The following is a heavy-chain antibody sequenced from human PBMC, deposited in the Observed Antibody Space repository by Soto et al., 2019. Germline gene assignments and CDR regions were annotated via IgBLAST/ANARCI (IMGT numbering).Heavy chain of an antibody. J-gene: IGHJ4*02. CDR3: ARQSIAAAANYFDY. CDR1: GFSLSTSGVG. D-gene: IGHD6-13*01. V-gene: IGHV2-5*02. Sequence: QITLKESGPTLVKPTQTLTLTCTFSGFSLSTSGVGVGWIRQPPGKALEWLALIYWDDDKRYSPSLKSRLTITKDTSKNQVVLTMTNMDPVDTATYYCARQSIAAAANYFDYWGQGTLVTVSS. CDR2: IYWDDDK.